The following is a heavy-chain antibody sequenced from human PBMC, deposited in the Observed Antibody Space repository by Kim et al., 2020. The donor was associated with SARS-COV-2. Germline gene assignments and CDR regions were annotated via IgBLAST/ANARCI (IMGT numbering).Heavy chain of an antibody. CDR3: ARRVGSGYFNFEY. Sequence: GGSLRLSCAVSGFTFSSYGMSWVRQAPGKGLEWVSAISDSGDVTASADSVEGRFTISRDNFKNTLFLQMNSLRAEDTAVYYCARRVGSGYFNFEYWGQGTLVTVSS. D-gene: IGHD3-22*01. J-gene: IGHJ4*02. CDR1: GFTFSSYG. V-gene: IGHV3-23*01. CDR2: ISDSGDVT.